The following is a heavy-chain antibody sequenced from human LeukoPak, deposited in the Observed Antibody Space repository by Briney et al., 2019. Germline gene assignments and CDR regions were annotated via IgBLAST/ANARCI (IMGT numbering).Heavy chain of an antibody. Sequence: SETLSLTCAVYGGSFSGYYWSWIRQPPGKGLEWIGEINNSGSTYYNPSLKSRVTITVDTSKNQFSLKLSSVTAADTAVYYCARHDFGCSSTSCHMDAFDIWGQGTMVTVSS. CDR1: GGSFSGYY. CDR3: ARHDFGCSSTSCHMDAFDI. CDR2: INNSGST. V-gene: IGHV4-34*01. J-gene: IGHJ3*02. D-gene: IGHD2-2*02.